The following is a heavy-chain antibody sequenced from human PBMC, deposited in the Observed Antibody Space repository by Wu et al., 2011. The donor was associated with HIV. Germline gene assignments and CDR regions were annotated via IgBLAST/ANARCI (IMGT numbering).Heavy chain of an antibody. CDR3: ARGRLDYDFWSGPSTNWFVP. V-gene: IGHV1-18*04. J-gene: IGHJ5*02. Sequence: QVQLVQSGAEVKKPGASVKVSCKASAYTFTSYGISWVRQAPGQGLEWMGWISAYNGDTNYAEKFQGRVTMTTDTSTSTAYMELRSLRSDDTAVYYCARGRLDYDFWSGPSTNWFVPWVQGTLGHRLL. CDR1: AYTFTSYG. CDR2: ISAYNGDT. D-gene: IGHD3-3*01.